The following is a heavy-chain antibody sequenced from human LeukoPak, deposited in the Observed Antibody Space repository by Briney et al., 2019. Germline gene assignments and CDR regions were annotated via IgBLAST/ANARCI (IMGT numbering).Heavy chain of an antibody. CDR3: ARNPPGIAVAGVGYFDN. V-gene: IGHV3-7*03. J-gene: IGHJ4*02. CDR1: GFTFSSYW. Sequence: GGSLRLSCAASGFTFSSYWMSWVRQAPGKGLEWVANIKQDGSEKYYVDSVKGRFTIFRDNAKNSLDLQMNSLRPEDTAFYYCARNPPGIAVAGVGYFDNWGQGTLVIVSS. CDR2: IKQDGSEK. D-gene: IGHD6-19*01.